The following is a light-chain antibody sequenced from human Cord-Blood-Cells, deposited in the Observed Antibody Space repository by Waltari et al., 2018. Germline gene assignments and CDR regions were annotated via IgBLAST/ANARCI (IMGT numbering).Light chain of an antibody. CDR1: SSAVGSYNL. CDR3: CSYAGSSTWV. Sequence: QSALTQPASASGSPGQSLTISCTGTSSAVGSYNLVSWYQQHPGKAPKLMIYEGSKRPSGVSNRFSGSKSGNTASLTISGLQAEDEADYYCCSYAGSSTWVFGGGTKLTVL. V-gene: IGLV2-23*01. J-gene: IGLJ3*02. CDR2: EGS.